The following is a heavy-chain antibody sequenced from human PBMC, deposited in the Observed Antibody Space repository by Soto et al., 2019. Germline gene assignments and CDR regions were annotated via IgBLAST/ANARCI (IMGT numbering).Heavy chain of an antibody. CDR3: ARGGSITMIVVVHPQGNSWLDP. D-gene: IGHD3-22*01. J-gene: IGHJ5*02. Sequence: SETLSLTCAVYGGSFSGYYWSWIRQPPGKGLEWIGEINHSGSTNYNPSLKSRVTISVDTSKNQFSLKLSSVTAADTAVYYCARGGSITMIVVVHPQGNSWLDPRGQGTLVTVSS. CDR1: GGSFSGYY. V-gene: IGHV4-34*01. CDR2: INHSGST.